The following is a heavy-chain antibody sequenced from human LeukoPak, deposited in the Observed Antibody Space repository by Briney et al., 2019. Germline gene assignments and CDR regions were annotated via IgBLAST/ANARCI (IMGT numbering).Heavy chain of an antibody. Sequence: TGGSLRLSCAASGFTFSSYEMNWVRQAPGKGLEWVATIKQDGSENHYVDSVKGRFTISRDNAKSSLYLQMNSLRAEDTAVYYCAREGNSSGWYLGAFDIWGQGTMVTVSS. CDR3: AREGNSSGWYLGAFDI. J-gene: IGHJ3*02. CDR2: IKQDGSEN. CDR1: GFTFSSYE. D-gene: IGHD6-19*01. V-gene: IGHV3-7*01.